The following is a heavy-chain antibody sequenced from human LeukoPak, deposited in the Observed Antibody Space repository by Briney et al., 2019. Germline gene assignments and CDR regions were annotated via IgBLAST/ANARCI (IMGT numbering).Heavy chain of an antibody. Sequence: SETLSLTCTVSGGSISSYYWSWIRQPPGKGLEWIGYIYYSGSTNYNPSLKSRVTISVDTSKKQFSLKLSSVTAPDTAIYYCARKGLTGGLDYWGQGTLVTVSS. CDR2: IYYSGST. D-gene: IGHD2-8*02. CDR3: ARKGLTGGLDY. J-gene: IGHJ4*02. V-gene: IGHV4-59*01. CDR1: GGSISSYY.